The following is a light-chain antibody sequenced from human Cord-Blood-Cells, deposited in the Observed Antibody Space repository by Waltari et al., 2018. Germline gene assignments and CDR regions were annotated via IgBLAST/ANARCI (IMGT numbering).Light chain of an antibody. Sequence: QTALTHPPSVSGSPEQSITFSFTGTSRNFSGYTFVPWYQHHPGKAPKLMIYDVSNRPSGVSNRFSGSKSGNTASLTISGLQAEDEADYYCSSYTSSSTNYVFGTGTKVTVL. CDR3: SSYTSSSTNYV. V-gene: IGLV2-14*03. CDR2: DVS. J-gene: IGLJ1*01. CDR1: SRNFSGYTF.